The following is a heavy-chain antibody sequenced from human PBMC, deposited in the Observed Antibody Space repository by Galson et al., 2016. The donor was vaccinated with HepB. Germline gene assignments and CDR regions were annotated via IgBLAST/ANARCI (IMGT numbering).Heavy chain of an antibody. CDR3: ARGKGADYKDAFEL. D-gene: IGHD4-11*01. CDR2: DSMDGRRK. CDR1: GFRFSNYG. J-gene: IGHJ3*01. V-gene: IGHV3-30*03. Sequence: SLRLSCAASGFRFSNYGMHWVRQAPGKGLGWVAADSMDGRRKFYADSVKGRFTISRDNSNSMLFLQMSSLRNDDTAVYYCARGKGADYKDAFELWGQGTRVTVSS.